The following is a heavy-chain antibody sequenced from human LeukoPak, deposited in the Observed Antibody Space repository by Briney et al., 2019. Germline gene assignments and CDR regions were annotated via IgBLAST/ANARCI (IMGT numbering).Heavy chain of an antibody. D-gene: IGHD3-22*01. CDR2: FDPEDGET. CDR3: ATGSYYDSSGYYPYFDY. J-gene: IGHJ4*02. V-gene: IGHV1-24*01. Sequence: ASVKVSCKVSGYTLTELSMHWVRQAPGKGLEWMGGFDPEDGETIYAQKFQGRATMTEDTSTDTAYMELSSLRSEDTAVYYCATGSYYDSSGYYPYFDYWGQGTLVTVSS. CDR1: GYTLTELS.